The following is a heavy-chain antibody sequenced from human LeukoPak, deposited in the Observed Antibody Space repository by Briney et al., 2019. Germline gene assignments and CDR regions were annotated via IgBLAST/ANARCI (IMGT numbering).Heavy chain of an antibody. D-gene: IGHD6-19*01. CDR1: GGSISSSYW. J-gene: IGHJ4*02. CDR2: IFHSGST. CDR3: ARGKFSAGSFDY. V-gene: IGHV4-4*02. Sequence: SETLSLTCAVSGGSISSSYWWSWVRQPPGKGLEWIGEIFHSGSTNYNPSLKSRVTISVDKSKNQFSLKLSSVTAADTAVYYCARGKFSAGSFDYWGQGTLVTVSS.